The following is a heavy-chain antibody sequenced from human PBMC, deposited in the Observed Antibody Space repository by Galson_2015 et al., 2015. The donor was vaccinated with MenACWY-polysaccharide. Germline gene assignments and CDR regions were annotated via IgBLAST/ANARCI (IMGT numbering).Heavy chain of an antibody. CDR1: GGSISSSSCY. CDR2: IYYGGST. D-gene: IGHD5-12*01. V-gene: IGHV4-39*01. CDR3: ARQGGSGRSHDY. Sequence: SETLSLTRTVSGGSISSSSCYWGWLRQPPGKGLEWIGTIYYGGSTYYNPSLKSRVTISVDTSKNQFSLKLTSVTAADTAVYYCARQGGSGRSHDYWGQGTLVTVSS. J-gene: IGHJ4*02.